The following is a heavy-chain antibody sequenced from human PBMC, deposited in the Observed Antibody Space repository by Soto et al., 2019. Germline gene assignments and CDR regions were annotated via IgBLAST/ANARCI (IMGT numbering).Heavy chain of an antibody. V-gene: IGHV4-38-2*01. CDR1: GYSISSGYY. CDR3: ARTLQGATQNFDY. D-gene: IGHD1-26*01. Sequence: PSETLSLTCAVSGYSISSGYYWGWIRQPPGKGLEWIGSIYHSGSTYYNPSLKSRVTISVDTSKNQFSLKLSSVTAADTAVYYCARTLQGATQNFDYWGQGTLVTAPQ. J-gene: IGHJ4*02. CDR2: IYHSGST.